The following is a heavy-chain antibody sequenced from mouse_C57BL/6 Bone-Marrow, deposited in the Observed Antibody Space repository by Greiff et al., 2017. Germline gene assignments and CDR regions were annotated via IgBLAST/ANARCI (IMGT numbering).Heavy chain of an antibody. CDR3: ARGGQLRLIFAW. CDR1: GYAFSSSW. CDR2: IYPGDGDT. V-gene: IGHV1-82*01. D-gene: IGHD3-2*02. J-gene: IGHJ3*01. Sequence: QVQLQQSGPELVKPGASVKISCKASGYAFSSSWMNWVKQRPGKGLEWIGRIYPGDGDTNYNGKFKGKATLTADKSSSTAYMQLSSLTSEDSAVYGCARGGQLRLIFAWWGQGSLGTGCA.